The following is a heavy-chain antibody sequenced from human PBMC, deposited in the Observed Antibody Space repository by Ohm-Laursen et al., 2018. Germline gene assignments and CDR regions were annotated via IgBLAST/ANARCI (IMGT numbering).Heavy chain of an antibody. J-gene: IGHJ6*02. CDR3: ARARVQYYYGMDV. Sequence: SLRLSCSASGFTVSSNYMSWVRQAPGKGLEWVSYISSSGSTIYYADSVKGRFTISRDNAKNSLYLQMNSLRAEDTAVYYCARARVQYYYGMDVWGQGTTVTVSS. CDR1: GFTVSSNY. V-gene: IGHV3-11*01. CDR2: ISSSGSTI.